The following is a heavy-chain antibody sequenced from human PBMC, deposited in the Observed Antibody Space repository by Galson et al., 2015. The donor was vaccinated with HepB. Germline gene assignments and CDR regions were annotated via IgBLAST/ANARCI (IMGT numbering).Heavy chain of an antibody. CDR2: FDREDGET. Sequence: SVKVSCKVSGYTLTEVSMHWVRQAPGKGLEWMGGFDREDGETIYAQNFQGRVTMTEDTSTDTAYMELSSLGSEDTAVYYCTTGRGAARRDLLHPNDHWGQGTLVTVSS. CDR1: GYTLTEVS. J-gene: IGHJ4*02. CDR3: TTGRGAARRDLLHPNDH. D-gene: IGHD3-10*01. V-gene: IGHV1-24*01.